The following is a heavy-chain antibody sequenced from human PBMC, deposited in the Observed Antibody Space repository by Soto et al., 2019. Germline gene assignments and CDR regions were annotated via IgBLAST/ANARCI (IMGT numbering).Heavy chain of an antibody. CDR3: ARGRNGAGGDYFDY. J-gene: IGHJ4*02. Sequence: LSLTCTVSGGSSSSADHYCSWIRQPPGKGLYWIGYIYYSGSTYYNPSLKSRVTISADTSTNQLPLKPSSVTAADTAVYYCARGRNGAGGDYFDYWGQGSPVPVSS. CDR1: GGSSSSADHY. CDR2: IYYSGST. D-gene: IGHD1-1*01. V-gene: IGHV4-30-4*01.